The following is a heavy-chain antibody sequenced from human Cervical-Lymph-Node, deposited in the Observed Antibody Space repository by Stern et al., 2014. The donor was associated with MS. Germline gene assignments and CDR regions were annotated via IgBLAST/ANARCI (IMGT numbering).Heavy chain of an antibody. Sequence: QVQLQESGPGLVKPSQTLSLTCTVSGDSITSGGHYWSWIRQHPGKGLEWIGSIYNSGATFYNPSLKGRVTISLDTSKNQFSLQLSSVTAADTAIYYCASRWSGTYYGQNWFDPWGQGILVTVST. V-gene: IGHV4-31*03. CDR2: IYNSGAT. J-gene: IGHJ5*02. CDR3: ASRWSGTYYGQNWFDP. D-gene: IGHD1-26*01. CDR1: GDSITSGGHY.